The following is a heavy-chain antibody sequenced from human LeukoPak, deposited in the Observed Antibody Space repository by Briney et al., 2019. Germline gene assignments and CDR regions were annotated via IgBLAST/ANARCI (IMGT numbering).Heavy chain of an antibody. CDR3: ATSYYSGSGSYYTGSLYYHAMDV. D-gene: IGHD3-10*01. Sequence: GRSLRLSCAASGFTFSTYGMHWVRQAPGKGLEWVALIWYDGSNKYYADSVKGRFTISRDNPKNTLNLQMNSLRAEDTAVYYCATSYYSGSGSYYTGSLYYHAMDVWGQGTTVTVSS. J-gene: IGHJ6*02. CDR1: GFTFSTYG. CDR2: IWYDGSNK. V-gene: IGHV3-33*01.